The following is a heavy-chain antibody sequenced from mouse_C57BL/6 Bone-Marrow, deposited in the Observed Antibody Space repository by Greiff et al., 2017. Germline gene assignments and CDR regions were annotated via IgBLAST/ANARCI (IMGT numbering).Heavy chain of an antibody. CDR3: ARCFYYGPFAY. CDR2: ISYDGSN. Sequence: LQQSGPGLVKPSQSLSLTCSVTGYSITSGYYWNWIRQFPGNKLEWMGYISYDGSNNYNPSLKNRSSITRDTSKNQFFLKLNSVTTEDTATYYCARCFYYGPFAYGGQGTLVTVSA. J-gene: IGHJ3*01. D-gene: IGHD1-1*01. CDR1: GYSITSGYY. V-gene: IGHV3-6*01.